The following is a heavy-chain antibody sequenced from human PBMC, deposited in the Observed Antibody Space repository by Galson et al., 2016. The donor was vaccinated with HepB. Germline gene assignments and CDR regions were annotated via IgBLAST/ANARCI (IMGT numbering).Heavy chain of an antibody. V-gene: IGHV3-64D*06. Sequence: SLRLSCAASGFTFSSYAMHWVRQAPGKALELVSDIRSNGDSTNYADSVKGRFTIPRDNVKNTLYLQMSSLRAEDTAVYYCVRERYYYASRKQFYYFDYWGQGTLVTVAS. CDR1: GFTFSSYA. CDR2: IRSNGDST. CDR3: VRERYYYASRKQFYYFDY. D-gene: IGHD3-10*01. J-gene: IGHJ4*02.